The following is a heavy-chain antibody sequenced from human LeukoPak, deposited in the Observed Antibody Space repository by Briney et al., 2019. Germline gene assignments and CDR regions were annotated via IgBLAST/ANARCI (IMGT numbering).Heavy chain of an antibody. D-gene: IGHD7-27*01. V-gene: IGHV3-21*01. Sequence: PGGSLRLSCAASGFTFSSYSMNWVRQAPGKGLEWVSSISSSSTDKYYVDSVKGRFTISRDNAKNSLYLQMNSLRAEDTAVYYCARAATSGYWGQGTLVTVSS. CDR2: ISSSSTDK. CDR3: ARAATSGY. J-gene: IGHJ4*02. CDR1: GFTFSSYS.